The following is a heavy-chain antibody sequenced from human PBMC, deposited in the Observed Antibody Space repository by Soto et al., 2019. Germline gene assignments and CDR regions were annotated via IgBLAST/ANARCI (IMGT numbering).Heavy chain of an antibody. CDR1: GFSISTSGVG. V-gene: IGHV2-5*02. D-gene: IGHD3-9*01. Sequence: SGPTLVNPTQTLTLTCTFSGFSISTSGVGVGWIRQPPGKALEWLALIYWDDSKHYSPSLRSRLTITKDTSKNQVVLTMTNMDPMDTGTYYCAHKGPEDWPLDYWGQGTLVTVSS. CDR2: IYWDDSK. CDR3: AHKGPEDWPLDY. J-gene: IGHJ4*02.